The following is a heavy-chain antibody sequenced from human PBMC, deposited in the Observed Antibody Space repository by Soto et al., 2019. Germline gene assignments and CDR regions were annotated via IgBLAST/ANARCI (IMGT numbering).Heavy chain of an antibody. Sequence: QVQLVQSGAEVKKPGASVKVSCKASGYTFTSYGISWVRQAPGQGLEWLGWISAYNGNTNYAQKHQARVTMTTDTSPPTAYLKLRGLTSDDTAVYYCARYHRAGSLPPGWFDPWGQGTLVTVSS. J-gene: IGHJ5*02. CDR2: ISAYNGNT. CDR3: ARYHRAGSLPPGWFDP. CDR1: GYTFTSYG. V-gene: IGHV1-18*01. D-gene: IGHD3-10*01.